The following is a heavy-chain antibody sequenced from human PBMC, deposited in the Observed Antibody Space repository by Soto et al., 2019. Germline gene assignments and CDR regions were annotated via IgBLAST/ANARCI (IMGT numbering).Heavy chain of an antibody. CDR2: IIPIFGTA. J-gene: IGHJ5*02. Sequence: QVQLVQSGAEVKKPGSSVKVSCKASGGTFSSYAISWVRQAPGQGLEWMGGIIPIFGTANYAQKFQGRVTIXAXAATSTAYMELSSLRSEDTAVYYCARTHYYDSPFDPWGQGTLVTVSS. CDR3: ARTHYYDSPFDP. D-gene: IGHD3-22*01. V-gene: IGHV1-69*12. CDR1: GGTFSSYA.